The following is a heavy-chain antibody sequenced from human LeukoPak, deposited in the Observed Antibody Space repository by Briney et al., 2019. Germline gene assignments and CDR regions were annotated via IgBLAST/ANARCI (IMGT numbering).Heavy chain of an antibody. D-gene: IGHD1-14*01. CDR3: ARNQRRLDY. J-gene: IGHJ4*02. CDR1: GISFSSYW. CDR2: MKQDGSEM. V-gene: IGHV3-7*01. Sequence: GGSLRLSCATSGISFSSYWMSWVRQAPGKGLEWVANMKQDGSEMYYVDSVKGRFIISRDNAKNTLYLQMNSLRVEDTAVYYCARNQRRLDYWGQGTLVTVSS.